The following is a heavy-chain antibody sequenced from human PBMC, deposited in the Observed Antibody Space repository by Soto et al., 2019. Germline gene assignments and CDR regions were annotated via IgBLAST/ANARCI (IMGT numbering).Heavy chain of an antibody. CDR1: GFTFSSYG. D-gene: IGHD6-13*01. CDR2: ISYDGSNK. J-gene: IGHJ4*02. V-gene: IGHV3-30*18. Sequence: QVQLVESGGGVVQPGRSLRLSCAASGFTFSSYGMHWVRQAPGKGLEWVAVISYDGSNKYYADSVKGRFTISRDNSKNTLYLQMNILRAEDTAVYYCAKGTGIAAAGTSDYWGQGTLVTVSS. CDR3: AKGTGIAAAGTSDY.